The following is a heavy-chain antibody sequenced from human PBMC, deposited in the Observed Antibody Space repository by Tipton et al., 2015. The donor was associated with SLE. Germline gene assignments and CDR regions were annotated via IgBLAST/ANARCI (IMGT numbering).Heavy chain of an antibody. J-gene: IGHJ3*02. Sequence: TLSLTCNVSGGSISSGRNCWSWIRQPAGKGLEWIGRIYTSGSTNYNPSLKSRVTISVDTSKNQFSLRLSSVTAADTAVYYCATVNSGRFDAIDIWGQGTMVTVSS. CDR2: IYTSGST. V-gene: IGHV4-61*02. CDR1: GGSISSGRNC. CDR3: ATVNSGRFDAIDI. D-gene: IGHD1-26*01.